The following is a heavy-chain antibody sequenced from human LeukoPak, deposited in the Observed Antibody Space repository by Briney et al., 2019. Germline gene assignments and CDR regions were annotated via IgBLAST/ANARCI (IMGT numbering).Heavy chain of an antibody. CDR2: INDIEST. J-gene: IGHJ4*02. Sequence: SETLSLTCAVYGGSFGGYYWNWIRQPPGKGLEWIGQINDIESTNYSPSLKSRVTISVDTSKKQFSLKLNSVTAADTAIYYCARGSRQQLGFDYWGQGTLVTVSS. V-gene: IGHV4-34*01. CDR1: GGSFGGYY. D-gene: IGHD6-13*01. CDR3: ARGSRQQLGFDY.